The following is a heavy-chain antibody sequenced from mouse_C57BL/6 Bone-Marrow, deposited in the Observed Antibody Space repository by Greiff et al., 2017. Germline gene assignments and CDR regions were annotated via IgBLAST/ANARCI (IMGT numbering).Heavy chain of an antibody. CDR2: IYPGSGST. V-gene: IGHV1-55*01. J-gene: IGHJ2*01. CDR3: ARDTAYFDY. Sequence: QVQLQQPGAELVQPGASVTMSCKASGYTFTSYWITWVKQRPGQGLEWIGDIYPGSGSTNYSQKFKSKATLTVDTSSSTAYMQLSSLTSEYSAVYYCARDTAYFDYWVQGTTLTVSS. CDR1: GYTFTSYW.